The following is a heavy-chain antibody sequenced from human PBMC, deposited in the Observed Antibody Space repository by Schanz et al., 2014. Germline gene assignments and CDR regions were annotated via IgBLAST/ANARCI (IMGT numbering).Heavy chain of an antibody. CDR2: ISHSGGSK. Sequence: EVQLLESGGGLVQPGGSLRLSCAASGFTFSSYAMTWVRQAPGKGLEWVSSISHSGGSKYYADSVKGRFTISRDNSENTLHLQMNSLSADDTAVFYCAKGMGYCSGGSCYDYYYYGLDVWGQGTTVTVSS. J-gene: IGHJ6*02. D-gene: IGHD2-15*01. CDR3: AKGMGYCSGGSCYDYYYYGLDV. CDR1: GFTFSSYA. V-gene: IGHV3-23*01.